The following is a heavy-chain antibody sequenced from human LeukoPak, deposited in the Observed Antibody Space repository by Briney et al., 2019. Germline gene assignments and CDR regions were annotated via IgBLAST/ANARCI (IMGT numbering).Heavy chain of an antibody. CDR1: GYTFTSYD. Sequence: ASVKVSCKASGYTFTSYDINWVRQAPGQGLEWMGWMNPNSGSTNYAQKFQGRVTMTRNTSISTAYMELSRLSTEVTAVYYCATAIRRTGIFGSYYWYMDVWGKGTTVTVSS. CDR3: ATAIRRTGIFGSYYWYMDV. V-gene: IGHV1-8*02. D-gene: IGHD3-3*01. CDR2: MNPNSGST. J-gene: IGHJ6*03.